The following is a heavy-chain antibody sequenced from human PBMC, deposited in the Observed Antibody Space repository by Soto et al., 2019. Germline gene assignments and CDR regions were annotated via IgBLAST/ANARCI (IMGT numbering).Heavy chain of an antibody. V-gene: IGHV3-74*01. CDR3: EREGFGHRLLFSHSPDP. Sequence: SLRISCAASGFTFSSYWMHWVRPAPGKGLVWVSRIHSAGSSTYYADSVQGRFTISRDNAKNTAYLQMNSLRADDTAVYFCEREGFGHRLLFSHSPDPWGPGTLGSVSS. CDR2: IHSAGSST. D-gene: IGHD3-10*02. CDR1: GFTFSSYW. J-gene: IGHJ5*02.